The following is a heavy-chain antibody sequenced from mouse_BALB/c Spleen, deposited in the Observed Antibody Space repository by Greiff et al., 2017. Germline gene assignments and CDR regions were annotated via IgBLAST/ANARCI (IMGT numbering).Heavy chain of an antibody. D-gene: IGHD2-1*01. CDR2: IWGDGST. Sequence: VQGVESGPGLVAPSQSLSITCTVSGFSLTGYGVNWVRQPPGKGLEWLGMIWGDGSTDYNSALKSRLSISKDNSKSQVFLKMNSLQTDDTARYYCARETYGNSYAMDYWGQGTSVTVSS. V-gene: IGHV2-6-7*01. CDR1: GFSLTGYG. CDR3: ARETYGNSYAMDY. J-gene: IGHJ4*01.